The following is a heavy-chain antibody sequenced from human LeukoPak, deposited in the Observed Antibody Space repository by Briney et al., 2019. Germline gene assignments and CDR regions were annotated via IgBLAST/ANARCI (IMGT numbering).Heavy chain of an antibody. CDR1: GGSITSYY. D-gene: IGHD1-7*01. Sequence: SETLSLTCTVSGGSITSYYWSWIRQPPGKGLEWIGYIYYSGSTTYNPSLKSRVTMSVDTSKNQFSLKLSSVTAADTAVCYCAGPLTRTTLIFDYWGQGTLVTVSS. CDR3: AGPLTRTTLIFDY. V-gene: IGHV4-59*01. CDR2: IYYSGST. J-gene: IGHJ4*02.